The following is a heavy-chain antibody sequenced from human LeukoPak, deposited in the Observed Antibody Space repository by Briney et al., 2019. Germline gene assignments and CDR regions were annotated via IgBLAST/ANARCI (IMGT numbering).Heavy chain of an antibody. D-gene: IGHD1-26*01. CDR2: IWYDGSNK. V-gene: IGHV3-33*01. J-gene: IGHJ4*02. Sequence: GGSLRLSCAASGFTFSSYGMHWVRQAPGKGLEWVAVIWYDGSNKYYADSVKGRFTISRDNSKNTLYLQMNSLRAEDTAVYHCAIGESYPDYWGQGTLVTVSS. CDR1: GFTFSSYG. CDR3: AIGESYPDY.